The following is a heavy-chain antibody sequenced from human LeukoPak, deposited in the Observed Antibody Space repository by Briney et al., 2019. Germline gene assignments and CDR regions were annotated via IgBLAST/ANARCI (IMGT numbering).Heavy chain of an antibody. CDR1: GGSIRRYY. CDR2: IYYSGST. Sequence: SETLSLTCTVSGGSIRRYYWSWIRQPPGKGLEWIGYIYYSGSTNYNPSLKSRVSISVDTSKNQFSLKLSSVAAADTVVYYCARTGSTVTMLYPFDHWGQGTLVTVSS. CDR3: ARTGSTVTMLYPFDH. J-gene: IGHJ4*02. D-gene: IGHD4-17*01. V-gene: IGHV4-59*01.